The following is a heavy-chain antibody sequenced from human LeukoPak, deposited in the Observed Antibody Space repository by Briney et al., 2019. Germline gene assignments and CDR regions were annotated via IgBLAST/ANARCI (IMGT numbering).Heavy chain of an antibody. CDR3: ARYILGV. Sequence: SQTLSLTCTVSGGSISSGSYYWSWIRQPAGKGLEWIGRIYSSGSTNYNPSLKSRVTISLDTSKNQFSLKLSSVTAADTAVYYCARYILGVWGKGTTVTVSS. CDR1: GGSISSGSYY. V-gene: IGHV4-61*02. J-gene: IGHJ6*04. CDR2: IYSSGST.